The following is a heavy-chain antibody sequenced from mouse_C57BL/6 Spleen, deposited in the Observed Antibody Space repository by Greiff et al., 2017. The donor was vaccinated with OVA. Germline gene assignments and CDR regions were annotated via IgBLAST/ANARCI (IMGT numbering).Heavy chain of an antibody. CDR1: GYTFTSYW. Sequence: VQLQQPGAELVRPGTSVKLSCKASGYTFTSYWMHWVKQRPGQGLEWIGVIDPSDSYTNYNQKFKGKATLTVDTSSSTAYMQLSSLTSEDSAVYYCARGTTAEVDYWGQGTTLTVSS. D-gene: IGHD1-2*01. CDR2: IDPSDSYT. V-gene: IGHV1-59*01. J-gene: IGHJ2*01. CDR3: ARGTTAEVDY.